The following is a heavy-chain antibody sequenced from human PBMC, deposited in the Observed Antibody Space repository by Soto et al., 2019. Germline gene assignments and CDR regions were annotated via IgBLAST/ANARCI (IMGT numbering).Heavy chain of an antibody. V-gene: IGHV4-38-2*01. CDR3: ARVPSITMVRGVINRFDP. J-gene: IGHJ5*02. CDR1: GYSISSGYY. Sequence: SETLSLTCAVSGYSISSGYYWGWIRQPPGKGLEWIGSIYHSGSTYYNPSLKSRVTISVDTSKNQFSLKLSSVTAADTAVYYCARVPSITMVRGVINRFDPWGQAPLVTVSS. CDR2: IYHSGST. D-gene: IGHD3-10*01.